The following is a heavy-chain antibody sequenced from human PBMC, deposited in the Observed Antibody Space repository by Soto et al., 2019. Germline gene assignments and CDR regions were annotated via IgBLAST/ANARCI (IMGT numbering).Heavy chain of an antibody. V-gene: IGHV4-31*03. D-gene: IGHD1-26*01. CDR1: GGSISSGGYY. J-gene: IGHJ5*02. CDR2: IYYSGST. Sequence: QVQLQESGPGLVKPSQTLSLTCTVSGGSISSGGYYWSWIRQHPGKGLEWIGYIYYSGSTYYNPSLKRRFTISVDTSKNQFSLKLSSVTAADTAVYYCASVGALDPAVPRFDPWGQGTLVTVSS. CDR3: ASVGALDPAVPRFDP.